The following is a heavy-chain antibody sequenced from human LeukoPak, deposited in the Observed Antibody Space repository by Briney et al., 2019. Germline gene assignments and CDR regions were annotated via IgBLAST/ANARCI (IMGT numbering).Heavy chain of an antibody. J-gene: IGHJ4*02. CDR1: GFTFISYG. D-gene: IGHD2-2*01. V-gene: IGHV3-30*02. CDR3: AKDEFGYCSSTSCYILDY. Sequence: GGSLRLSSAPSGFTFISYGMHSGRQAPGKGLERVAFIRFVGSNKYYEDSVMGRFTISRDNSKNTLYLQINSLRAEDTAVYYCAKDEFGYCSSTSCYILDYWGQGTLVIVSS. CDR2: IRFVGSNK.